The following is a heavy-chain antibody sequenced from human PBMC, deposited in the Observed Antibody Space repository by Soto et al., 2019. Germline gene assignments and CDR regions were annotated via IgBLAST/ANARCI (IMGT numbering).Heavy chain of an antibody. Sequence: EVQLVESGGALVQPGRSLRLSCAASGFTFGDYAMHWVRQAPGKGLEWGSGLSYNNGGIDYADSVRGRFTISRDNAKNYLFLQMNSLRAEDTALYYCVKLRYSSDTGSFDHWGQGTLVTVSS. CDR3: VKLRYSSDTGSFDH. J-gene: IGHJ4*02. V-gene: IGHV3-9*01. D-gene: IGHD3-10*01. CDR1: GFTFGDYA. CDR2: LSYNNGGI.